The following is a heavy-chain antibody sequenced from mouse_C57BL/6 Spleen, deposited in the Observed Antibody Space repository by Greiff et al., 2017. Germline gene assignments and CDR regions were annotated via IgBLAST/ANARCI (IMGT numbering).Heavy chain of an antibody. V-gene: IGHV5-9*01. Sequence: EVKLMESGGGLVKPGGSLKLSCAASGFTFSSYTMSWVRQTPEKRLEWVATLSGGGGNTYYPDSVKGRFTLYRDNAKNTLYLPMRSLRSEYTVLYYWSRHCSSGFYYAMYYWGQGTSGTGSS. J-gene: IGHJ4*01. D-gene: IGHD3-2*02. CDR1: GFTFSSYT. CDR2: LSGGGGNT. CDR3: SRHCSSGFYYAMYY.